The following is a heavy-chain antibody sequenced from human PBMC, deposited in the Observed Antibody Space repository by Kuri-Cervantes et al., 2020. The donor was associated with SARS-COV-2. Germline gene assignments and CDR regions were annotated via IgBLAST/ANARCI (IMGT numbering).Heavy chain of an antibody. CDR1: GGSIGSYY. J-gene: IGHJ3*02. CDR2: IYYSGST. Sequence: SETLSLTCTVSGGSIGSYYWSWIRQPPGKGLEWIGYIYYSGSTNYNPSLKSRVTISVDTSKNQFSLKLSSVTAADTAVYYCARADVRVMFPMVRGVIGAFDIWGQGTMVTVSS. V-gene: IGHV4-59*01. D-gene: IGHD3-10*01. CDR3: ARADVRVMFPMVRGVIGAFDI.